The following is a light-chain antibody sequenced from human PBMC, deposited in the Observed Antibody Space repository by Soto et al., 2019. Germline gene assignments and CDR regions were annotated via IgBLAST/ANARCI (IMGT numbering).Light chain of an antibody. CDR3: QQSYSTPPT. J-gene: IGKJ1*01. Sequence: DIHVTQCTTILSASVGDRVTITFRASQGISSRLAWYQQKPVKAPKLLIYAASSLQSGVPSTLSGSGSGTDFTLTIISLQPEDFATYYCQQSYSTPPTFGQGTKVDIK. CDR2: AAS. CDR1: QGISSR. V-gene: IGKV1-39*01.